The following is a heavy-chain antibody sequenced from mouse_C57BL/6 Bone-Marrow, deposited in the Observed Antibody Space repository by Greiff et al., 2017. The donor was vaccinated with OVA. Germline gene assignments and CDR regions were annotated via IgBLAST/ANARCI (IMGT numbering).Heavy chain of an antibody. CDR3: ARVDYGSSPGFAY. CDR1: GYTFTDYN. Sequence: EVKVVESGPELVKPGASVKIPCKASGYTFTDYNMDWVKQSHGKSLEWIGDINPNNGGTIYNQKFKGKATLTVDKSSSTAYMELRSLTSEDTAVYYCARVDYGSSPGFAYWGQGTLVTVSA. V-gene: IGHV1-18*01. J-gene: IGHJ3*01. D-gene: IGHD1-1*01. CDR2: INPNNGGT.